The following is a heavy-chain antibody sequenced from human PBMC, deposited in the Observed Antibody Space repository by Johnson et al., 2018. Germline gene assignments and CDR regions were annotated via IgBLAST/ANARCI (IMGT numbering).Heavy chain of an antibody. J-gene: IGHJ3*02. V-gene: IGHV4-34*01. D-gene: IGHD6-19*01. Sequence: QDQLQQGGAGLLKPSETLSLTCAVYGGSFSGYYWSWIRQPPGKGLEWIGEINHSGSTNYNPSLKSRVTISVDTSKNQFSLKLSSVTAADTAVYYCARRQNPSGWTDGGAFDIWGQGTMVTVSS. CDR2: INHSGST. CDR1: GGSFSGYY. CDR3: ARRQNPSGWTDGGAFDI.